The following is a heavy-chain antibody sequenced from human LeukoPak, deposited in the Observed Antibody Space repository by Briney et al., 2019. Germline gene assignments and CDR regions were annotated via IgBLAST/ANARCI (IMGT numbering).Heavy chain of an antibody. CDR1: GYTFTSYY. D-gene: IGHD6-19*01. CDR2: INPSGCSK. V-gene: IGHV1-46*01. J-gene: IGHJ6*02. Sequence: GASVKVSYKASGYTFTSYYMHGVRQAPGQGLEWMGIINPSGCSKSYAQKFQGRVTMTRDTSTSTGYMELSSLRSEDTAVYYCARDGGAVAAQELYYYYYGMDVWGQGTTVTVSS. CDR3: ARDGGAVAAQELYYYYYGMDV.